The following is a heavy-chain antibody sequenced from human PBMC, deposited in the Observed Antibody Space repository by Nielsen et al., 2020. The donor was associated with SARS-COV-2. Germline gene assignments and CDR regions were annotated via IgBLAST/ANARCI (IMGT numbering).Heavy chain of an antibody. CDR1: GYSFTSYW. V-gene: IGHV5-51*01. J-gene: IGHJ3*02. Sequence: GESPKISCQGSGYSFTSYWIAWVRQVPGKGLELMGMIYPADSDTRYSPSIQGQATISGDRSSIAYLQWASLKASDTAMYYCARRLEPYSPAAFDIWGQGTMVTVSS. D-gene: IGHD2-15*01. CDR3: ARRLEPYSPAAFDI. CDR2: IYPADSDT.